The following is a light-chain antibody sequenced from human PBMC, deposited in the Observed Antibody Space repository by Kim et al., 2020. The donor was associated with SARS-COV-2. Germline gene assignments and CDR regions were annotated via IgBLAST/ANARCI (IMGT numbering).Light chain of an antibody. Sequence: PGERATLSCRASQSVSSYVAWYPQKPGQAPRLLIYDASNRATGIPARFSGSGSGTDFTLTISSLEPEDFAVYYCQQRSNWLTFGGGTKVDIK. J-gene: IGKJ4*01. CDR1: QSVSSY. CDR2: DAS. CDR3: QQRSNWLT. V-gene: IGKV3-11*01.